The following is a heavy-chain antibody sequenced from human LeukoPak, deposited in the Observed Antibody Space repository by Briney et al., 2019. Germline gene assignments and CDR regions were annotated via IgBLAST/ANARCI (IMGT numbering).Heavy chain of an antibody. CDR1: GFTFSSYS. Sequence: GGSLRLSCAASGFTFSSYSMNWVRQAPGKGLEWVSSISSSSSYIYYADSVKGRFTISRDNAKNSLYLQMNSLRGEDTAVYYCARGVVGATDTGAFDYWGQGTLVTVSS. V-gene: IGHV3-21*01. D-gene: IGHD1-26*01. J-gene: IGHJ4*02. CDR3: ARGVVGATDTGAFDY. CDR2: ISSSSSYI.